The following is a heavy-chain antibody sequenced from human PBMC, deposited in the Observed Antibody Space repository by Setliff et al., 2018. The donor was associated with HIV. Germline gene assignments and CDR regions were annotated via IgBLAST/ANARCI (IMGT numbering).Heavy chain of an antibody. D-gene: IGHD3-3*02. Sequence: PSETLSLTCSVSSGSISSNTYYWSWIRQPPGRGLEWIASVFHIGSTYHNPSLKSRVSISIDTSKTQVSLKLRSVTAADTAVYYCARDRALRFSRSPSFYYFDSWGQGALVTVSS. J-gene: IGHJ4*02. CDR2: VFHIGST. CDR3: ARDRALRFSRSPSFYYFDS. V-gene: IGHV4-39*02. CDR1: SGSISSNTYY.